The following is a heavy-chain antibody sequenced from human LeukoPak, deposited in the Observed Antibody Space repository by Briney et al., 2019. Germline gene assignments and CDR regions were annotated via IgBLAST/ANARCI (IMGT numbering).Heavy chain of an antibody. CDR3: ARGTRSIAAAATRVYYFDY. Sequence: ASVKVSCKASGYTFTSYDINWVRQATGQGLEGMGWMNPNSGNTDYAQKFQGRGTMTRNTSLSTAYMELSSLRSEDTAVYYCARGTRSIAAAATRVYYFDYWGQGTLVTVSS. CDR2: MNPNSGNT. D-gene: IGHD6-13*01. V-gene: IGHV1-8*01. CDR1: GYTFTSYD. J-gene: IGHJ4*02.